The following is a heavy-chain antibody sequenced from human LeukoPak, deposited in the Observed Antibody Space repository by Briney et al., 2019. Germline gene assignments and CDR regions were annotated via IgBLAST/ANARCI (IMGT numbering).Heavy chain of an antibody. J-gene: IGHJ4*02. CDR1: GYTFTGYY. CDR2: INPNSGGT. V-gene: IGHV1-2*02. Sequence: ASVKVSCKASGYTFTGYYMNWVRQAPGQGLEWMGWINPNSGGTNYAQKFQGRVTMTRDTSISTTYMELSRLRSDATAVYYCARAEGVITISYFDYWGQGTLVTVSS. CDR3: ARAEGVITISYFDY. D-gene: IGHD3-22*01.